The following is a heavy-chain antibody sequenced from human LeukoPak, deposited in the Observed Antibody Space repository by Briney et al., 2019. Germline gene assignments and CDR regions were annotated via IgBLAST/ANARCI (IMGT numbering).Heavy chain of an antibody. J-gene: IGHJ4*02. V-gene: IGHV3-66*01. CDR2: IYSGGST. Sequence: GGSLRLSCAASGFIVRSYYMSWVRQAPGKGLKWVSVIYSGGSTYYADSVKGRFTMSRDSSKNTLYLQMNSLRAEDTAVYFCARSGYSSTWYLQNFELDYWGQGTLVTVSS. D-gene: IGHD2-2*01. CDR1: GFIVRSYY. CDR3: ARSGYSSTWYLQNFELDY.